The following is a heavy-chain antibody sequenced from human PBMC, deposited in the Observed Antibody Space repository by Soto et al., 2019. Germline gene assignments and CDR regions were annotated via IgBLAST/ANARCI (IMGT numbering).Heavy chain of an antibody. CDR1: GYTFTSYG. CDR3: ARVNLGYGSGSSLGWFDP. V-gene: IGHV1-18*01. J-gene: IGHJ5*02. D-gene: IGHD3-10*01. CDR2: ISAYNGNT. Sequence: ASVKVSCKASGYTFTSYGISWVRQAPGQGLEWMGWISAYNGNTNYAQKLQGRVTMTTDTSTSTAYMELRSLRSDDTAVYYCARVNLGYGSGSSLGWFDPWGQGTLVTVSS.